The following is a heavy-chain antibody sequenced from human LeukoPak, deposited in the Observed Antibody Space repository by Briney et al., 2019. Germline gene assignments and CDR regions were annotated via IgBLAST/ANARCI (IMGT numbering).Heavy chain of an antibody. Sequence: ASVKVSCKASGYTFTDYYLHWVRQAPGQGLEWMGWISPNSGGTNYAQKFQGRVTMTSDTSISTAYMELRRLRSDDTAVYYCAREEEYCIGTSCYLDYWGQGTLVTVSS. V-gene: IGHV1-2*02. J-gene: IGHJ4*02. D-gene: IGHD2-2*01. CDR3: AREEEYCIGTSCYLDY. CDR1: GYTFTDYY. CDR2: ISPNSGGT.